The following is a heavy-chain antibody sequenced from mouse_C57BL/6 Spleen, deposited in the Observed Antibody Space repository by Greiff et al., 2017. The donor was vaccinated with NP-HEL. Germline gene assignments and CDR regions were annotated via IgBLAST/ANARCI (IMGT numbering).Heavy chain of an antibody. CDR3: ARHEEGAGYFDY. CDR2: FYPGSVSL. V-gene: IGHV1-62-2*01. J-gene: IGHJ2*01. D-gene: IGHD3-3*01. CDR1: GYTFTEYT. Sequence: QVQLKQSGAELVKPGASVKLSCKASGYTFTEYTIHWVKQRSGQGLEWIGWFYPGSVSLTSTENFTSTATLTADKSSRTVYMELSRLTSEDSAVYFCARHEEGAGYFDYWGQGTTLTVSA.